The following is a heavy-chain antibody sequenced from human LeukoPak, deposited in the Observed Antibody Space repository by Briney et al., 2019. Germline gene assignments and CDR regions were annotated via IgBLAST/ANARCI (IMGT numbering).Heavy chain of an antibody. V-gene: IGHV4-59*01. Sequence: PSETLSLTCTVSGASISHYYWSWIRQPPGRGLEWIGCAFYTGSTNYNPSLKSRVTISIDTSKSQFSLRLTSVTAADTAIYYCASLSHCSTSRCFDYWGRGTLVTVSS. CDR2: AFYTGST. CDR1: GASISHYY. CDR3: ASLSHCSTSRCFDY. J-gene: IGHJ4*02. D-gene: IGHD2-2*01.